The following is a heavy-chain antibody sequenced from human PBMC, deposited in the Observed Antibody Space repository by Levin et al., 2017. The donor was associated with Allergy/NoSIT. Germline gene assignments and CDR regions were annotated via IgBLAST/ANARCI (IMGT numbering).Heavy chain of an antibody. D-gene: IGHD2-21*02. CDR2: IKQDGSEK. CDR1: GFIFSNSW. V-gene: IGHV3-7*01. Sequence: PGGSLRLSCAASGFIFSNSWMTWVRQAPGKGLEWVANIKQDGSEKSYVDSVKGRFTISRDNAKNSLYLQMNSLRAEDSAVYFCARLDARCGGDCFLFDYWGQGTLVTVSS. J-gene: IGHJ4*02. CDR3: ARLDARCGGDCFLFDY.